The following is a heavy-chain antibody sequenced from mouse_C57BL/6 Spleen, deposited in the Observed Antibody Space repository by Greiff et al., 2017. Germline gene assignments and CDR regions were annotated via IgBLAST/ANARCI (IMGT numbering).Heavy chain of an antibody. CDR1: GFTFSSYA. Sequence: EVQVVESGGGLVKPGGSLKLSCAASGFTFSSYAMSWVRQTPEKRLEWVATISDGGSYTYYPDNVKGRFTISRDNAKNNLYLQMSHLKSEDTAMYYCAEGKFYYDYPWFAYWGQGTLVTVSA. J-gene: IGHJ3*01. CDR2: ISDGGSYT. V-gene: IGHV5-4*01. CDR3: AEGKFYYDYPWFAY. D-gene: IGHD2-4*01.